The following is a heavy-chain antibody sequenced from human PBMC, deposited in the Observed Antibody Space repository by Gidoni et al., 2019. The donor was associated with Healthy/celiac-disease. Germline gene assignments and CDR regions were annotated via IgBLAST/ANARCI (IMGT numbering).Heavy chain of an antibody. V-gene: IGHV1-8*01. Sequence: QVQLVQSGAEVKKPGASVKVSCKASGYTFTSYDINWVRQATGQGLEWMGWMKPNSGNTGYAQKFQGRVTMTRNTSISTAYMELSSLRSEDTAVYYCARLEGLPYCSGGSCYLGVYYGMDVWGQGTTVTVSS. CDR1: GYTFTSYD. CDR2: MKPNSGNT. J-gene: IGHJ6*02. D-gene: IGHD2-15*01. CDR3: ARLEGLPYCSGGSCYLGVYYGMDV.